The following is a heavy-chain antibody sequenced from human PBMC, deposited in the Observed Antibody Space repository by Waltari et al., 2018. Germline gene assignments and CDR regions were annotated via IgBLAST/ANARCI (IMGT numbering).Heavy chain of an antibody. D-gene: IGHD2-15*01. Sequence: QVQLQESGPGLVKPSGTLSLTCTVSGASISNTFFWSWVRQSPGKGLEWIGQVHQSGRSNYNPSLESRVTVSMDTSKNQFSLKMTSVTAADTAIYYCASDRGRGLYLDSWGQGTLVTVSP. CDR1: GASISNTFF. CDR3: ASDRGRGLYLDS. J-gene: IGHJ4*02. CDR2: VHQSGRS. V-gene: IGHV4-4*02.